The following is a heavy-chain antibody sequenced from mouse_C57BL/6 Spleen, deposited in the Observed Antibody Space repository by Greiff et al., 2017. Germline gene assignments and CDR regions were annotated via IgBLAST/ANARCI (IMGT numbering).Heavy chain of an antibody. Sequence: QVQLQQSGAELARPGASVKLSCKASGYTFTSYGISWVKQRTGQGLEWIGEIYPRSGNTYYNEKFKGKATLTADKSSSTAYMELRSLTSEDSAVYFWARAYYYGSSYGWYFDVWGTGTTVTVSS. V-gene: IGHV1-81*01. CDR3: ARAYYYGSSYGWYFDV. CDR1: GYTFTSYG. J-gene: IGHJ1*03. D-gene: IGHD1-1*01. CDR2: IYPRSGNT.